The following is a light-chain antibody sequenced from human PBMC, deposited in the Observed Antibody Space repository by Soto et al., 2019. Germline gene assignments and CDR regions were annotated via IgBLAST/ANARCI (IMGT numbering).Light chain of an antibody. CDR3: CSYAGSYTFYV. V-gene: IGLV2-11*01. Sequence: QSALTQPRSVSGSPGQSVTISCSGTSSDVGGYNYVSWYQQYPGAAPKLMIYDVTMRPSGVPYRFSGSKSGNTASPTISGLQAEDEADYYCCSYAGSYTFYVFGGGTKLTVL. J-gene: IGLJ1*01. CDR2: DVT. CDR1: SSDVGGYNY.